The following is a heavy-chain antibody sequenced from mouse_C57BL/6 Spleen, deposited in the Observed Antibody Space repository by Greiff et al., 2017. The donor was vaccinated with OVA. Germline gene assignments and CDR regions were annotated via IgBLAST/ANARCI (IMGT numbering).Heavy chain of an antibody. CDR1: GYTFTDYE. D-gene: IGHD1-1*01. CDR2: IDPETGGT. Sequence: VQLQQSGAELVRPGASVTLSCKASGYTFTDYEMHWVKQTPVHGLEWIGAIDPETGGTAYNQKFKGKAILTADKSSSTAYMELRSLTSEDCAVYYCTRRNYPWYFDVWGTGTTVTVSS. CDR3: TRRNYPWYFDV. V-gene: IGHV1-15*01. J-gene: IGHJ1*03.